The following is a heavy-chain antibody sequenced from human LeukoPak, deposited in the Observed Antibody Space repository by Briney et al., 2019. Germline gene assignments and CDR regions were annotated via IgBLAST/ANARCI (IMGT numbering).Heavy chain of an antibody. Sequence: ASVKVSCKASGYAFTGYYMHWVRQAPGQGLEWVGWISAYNGNTNYAQKFQGRVTITADESTSTAYMELSSLRSEDTAVYYCARRGGNIVVVPAAISDAFDIWGQGTMVTVSS. CDR2: ISAYNGNT. D-gene: IGHD2-2*01. V-gene: IGHV1-18*04. CDR3: ARRGGNIVVVPAAISDAFDI. CDR1: GYAFTGYY. J-gene: IGHJ3*02.